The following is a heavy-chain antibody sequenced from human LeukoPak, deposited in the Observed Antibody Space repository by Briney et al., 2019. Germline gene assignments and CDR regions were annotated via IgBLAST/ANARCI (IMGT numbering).Heavy chain of an antibody. D-gene: IGHD3-16*01. J-gene: IGHJ4*02. CDR2: IYSDGRT. CDR3: ARLPRGDY. Sequence: GGSLRLSCAASGFTVSSTYISWVRQAPGRGLEWVSVIYSDGRTYYADSLKGRFTIFRDSSKNKVYLQMNSLRDEYTAVYYCARLPRGDYWGQGTLVTVSS. V-gene: IGHV3-53*01. CDR1: GFTVSSTY.